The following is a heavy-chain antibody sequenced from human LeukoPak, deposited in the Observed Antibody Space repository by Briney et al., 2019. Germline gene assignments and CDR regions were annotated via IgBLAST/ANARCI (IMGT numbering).Heavy chain of an antibody. CDR2: ISAYNGNT. CDR1: GYTFTSYG. CDR3: ARELRRYSYGYSHYFDY. V-gene: IGHV1-18*01. D-gene: IGHD5-18*01. J-gene: IGHJ4*02. Sequence: GASVKVSCKASGYTFTSYGISWVRQAPGQGLEWIGWISAYNGNTNYAQKLQGRVTMTTDTSTSTAYMELRSLRSDDTAVYYCARELRRYSYGYSHYFDYWGQGTLFTVSS.